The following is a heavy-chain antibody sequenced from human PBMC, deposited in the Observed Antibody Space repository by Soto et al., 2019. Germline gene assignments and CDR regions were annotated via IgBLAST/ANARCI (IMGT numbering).Heavy chain of an antibody. Sequence: PGGSLRLSCTASGFTFSGYEMKWVRQAPGKGLEWVSYISGNGRTMYYADSVKGRFTVSRDNARNSLYLQMNSLRAEDTAVYYCARDQGDSSGYYYFDYWGQGTLVTVSS. D-gene: IGHD3-22*01. CDR3: ARDQGDSSGYYYFDY. CDR2: ISGNGRTM. V-gene: IGHV3-48*03. CDR1: GFTFSGYE. J-gene: IGHJ4*02.